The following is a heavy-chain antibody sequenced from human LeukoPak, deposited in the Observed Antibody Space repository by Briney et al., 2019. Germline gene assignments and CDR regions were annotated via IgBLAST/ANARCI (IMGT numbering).Heavy chain of an antibody. J-gene: IGHJ4*02. D-gene: IGHD1-26*01. V-gene: IGHV1-2*02. CDR1: GYTFTSYY. CDR2: INPNSGGT. CDR3: ATVWQYTGSYSFDY. Sequence: ASVKVSCKASGYTFTSYYMHWVRQAPGQGLEWMGWINPNSGGTNYAQKFQGRVTMTRDTSISTAYMELSRLRSDETAVYYCATVWQYTGSYSFDYWGQGTLVTVSS.